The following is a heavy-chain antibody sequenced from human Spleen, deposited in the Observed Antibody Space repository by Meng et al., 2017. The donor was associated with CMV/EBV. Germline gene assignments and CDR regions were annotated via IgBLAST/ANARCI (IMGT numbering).Heavy chain of an antibody. CDR3: ARGPQFGWY. CDR2: INHSGST. J-gene: IGHJ4*02. D-gene: IGHD3-10*01. CDR1: GGCLSGYY. Sequence: QVPLQQWGAGLLKPSVSLSLTSAVYGGCLSGYYWSWIRQPPGKGLEWIVEINHSGSTNYNPSLKSLVTISVDTSKNQFSLKLSSVTAADTAVYYCARGPQFGWYWGQGTLVTVSS. V-gene: IGHV4-34*01.